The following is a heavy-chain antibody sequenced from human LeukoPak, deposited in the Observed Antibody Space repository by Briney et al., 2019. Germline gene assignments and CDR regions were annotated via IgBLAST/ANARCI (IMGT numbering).Heavy chain of an antibody. Sequence: SETLSLTCTVSGGSISSYYWSWIRQPPGKGLEWIGYIYYSGSTYYNPSLKSRVTISVDTSKNQFSLKLSSVTAADTAVYYCARTSSHIESAFDIWGQGTMVTVSS. V-gene: IGHV4-59*08. J-gene: IGHJ3*02. CDR2: IYYSGST. CDR1: GGSISSYY. D-gene: IGHD2-21*01. CDR3: ARTSSHIESAFDI.